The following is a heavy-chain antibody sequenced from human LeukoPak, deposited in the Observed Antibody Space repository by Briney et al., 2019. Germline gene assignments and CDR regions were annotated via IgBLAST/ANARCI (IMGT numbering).Heavy chain of an antibody. V-gene: IGHV4-34*01. CDR3: ARLSFSSWTYYFDY. CDR1: GGSLSGYY. CDR2: INHSGST. J-gene: IGHJ4*02. Sequence: PSETLSLTCAVYGGSLSGYYWSWIRQPPGKGLEWIGEINHSGSTNYNPSLKSRVTISVDTSKNQFSLKLSSVTAADTAVYYCARLSFSSWTYYFDYWGQGTLVTVSS. D-gene: IGHD6-13*01.